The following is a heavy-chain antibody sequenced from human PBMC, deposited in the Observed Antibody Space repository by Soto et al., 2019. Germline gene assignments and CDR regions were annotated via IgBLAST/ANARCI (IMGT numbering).Heavy chain of an antibody. J-gene: IGHJ6*03. CDR3: AKDWYSSSSGRDYYYYYYMDV. V-gene: IGHV3-30*18. Sequence: GSLRLSCAASGFTFSSFGMHWVRQAPGKGLEWVAVISYDGSNKYYTDSVKGRFTISRDNSKNTLFLQMNSLRAEDRAVYYCAKDWYSSSSGRDYYYYYYMDVWGKGTTVTVSS. CDR1: GFTFSSFG. CDR2: ISYDGSNK. D-gene: IGHD6-6*01.